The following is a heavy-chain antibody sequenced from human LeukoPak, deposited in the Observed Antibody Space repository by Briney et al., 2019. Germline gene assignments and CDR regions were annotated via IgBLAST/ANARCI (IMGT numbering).Heavy chain of an antibody. Sequence: GAPLQISGECSGYIFSSYWIGWGRQVPGKGVEWMWLIYPSHSVTTYSPSFQGQVTILADKSINTAYLQWSSLRASDTAMYYCARQGYSSAWSDYWGQGTLVTVSS. CDR1: GYIFSSYW. J-gene: IGHJ4*02. CDR2: IYPSHSVT. D-gene: IGHD6-19*01. V-gene: IGHV5-51*01. CDR3: ARQGYSSAWSDY.